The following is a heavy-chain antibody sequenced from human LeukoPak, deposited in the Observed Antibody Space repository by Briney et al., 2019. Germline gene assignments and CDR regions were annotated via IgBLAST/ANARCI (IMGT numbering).Heavy chain of an antibody. D-gene: IGHD3-22*01. J-gene: IGHJ4*02. CDR1: GFTFSRYW. CDR2: INSDGRST. Sequence: GSLRLSCVASGFTFSRYWMHWVRQAPGKGLVWVSRINSDGRSTNYADSVKGRFSISRDNAKNSLCLQMNSLRAEDTAVYYCARAHYYDSSGLDFWGQGTLVTVSS. CDR3: ARAHYYDSSGLDF. V-gene: IGHV3-74*01.